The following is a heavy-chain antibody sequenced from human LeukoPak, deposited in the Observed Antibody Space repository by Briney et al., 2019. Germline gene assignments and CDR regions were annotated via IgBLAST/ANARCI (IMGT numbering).Heavy chain of an antibody. Sequence: GGSLRLSCAASEFTFSTYSMNWVRQAPGKGLEWVSIISGGSSDIHYADSVKGRFTISRDNAKNSLYLQMNSMRVEDTAVYYCARGATMATRHLDYWGQGTLVTVSS. D-gene: IGHD4-23*01. J-gene: IGHJ4*02. CDR1: EFTFSTYS. CDR3: ARGATMATRHLDY. V-gene: IGHV3-21*01. CDR2: ISGGSSDI.